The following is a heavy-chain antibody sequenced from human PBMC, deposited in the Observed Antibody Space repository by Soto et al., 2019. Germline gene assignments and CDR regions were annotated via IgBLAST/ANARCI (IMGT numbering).Heavy chain of an antibody. CDR1: GGSISSSSYY. CDR2: IYYSGST. D-gene: IGHD3-3*01. V-gene: IGHV4-39*01. J-gene: IGHJ4*02. Sequence: QLQLQESGPGLVKPSETLSLTCTVSGGSISSSSYYWGWIRQPPGKGLEWIGSIYYSGSTYYNPSLKSRVTISVDTSKNQFSLKLSSVTAADTAVYYCARQDDFWSGYTLDYWGQGTLVTVSS. CDR3: ARQDDFWSGYTLDY.